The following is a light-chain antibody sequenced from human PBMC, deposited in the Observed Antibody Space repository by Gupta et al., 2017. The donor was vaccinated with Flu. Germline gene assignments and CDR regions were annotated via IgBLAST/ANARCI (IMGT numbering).Light chain of an antibody. CDR1: SRDVGSSNR. J-gene: IGLJ1*01. CDR2: DVT. Sequence: QSAPTHPRSVSGSPGPPVTLSCTGTSRDVGSSNRVSWYQQPPGKAPKLILYDVTERPSGVPDRFSGSKSGNTASLSISGLQADDESDYYCSSHAGRVTWVFGTGTTVTVL. CDR3: SSHAGRVTWV. V-gene: IGLV2-11*01.